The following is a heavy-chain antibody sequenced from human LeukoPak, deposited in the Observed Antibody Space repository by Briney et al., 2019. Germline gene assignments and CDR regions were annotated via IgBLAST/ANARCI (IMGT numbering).Heavy chain of an antibody. CDR2: TDRNTGNP. V-gene: IGHV7-4-1*02. CDR3: VRDVGNYDSRGYYLGWFDP. J-gene: IGHJ5*02. D-gene: IGHD3-22*01. Sequence: ASVTVSRKASGYTFRNYAINWVRQAPGQGLEWMGWTDRNTGNPTYAQGFTGRFVFSLDTSVTTAYLQISSLKAEDTAVYYCVRDVGNYDSRGYYLGWFDPWGQGTLVTVFS. CDR1: GYTFRNYA.